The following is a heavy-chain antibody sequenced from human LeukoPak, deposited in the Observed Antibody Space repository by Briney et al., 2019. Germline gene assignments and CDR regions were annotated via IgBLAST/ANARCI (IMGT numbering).Heavy chain of an antibody. Sequence: PGRSLRLSCAASGFTFSGYAMHWVRQAPGKGLEWLSFISYDGSSKFYADSVKGRFTISRDNSKNTLYLQMDSLRAEDTAIYYCAARYDYGDYPFDYWGQGTLVTVSS. D-gene: IGHD4-17*01. V-gene: IGHV3-30-3*01. CDR2: ISYDGSSK. CDR1: GFTFSGYA. J-gene: IGHJ4*02. CDR3: AARYDYGDYPFDY.